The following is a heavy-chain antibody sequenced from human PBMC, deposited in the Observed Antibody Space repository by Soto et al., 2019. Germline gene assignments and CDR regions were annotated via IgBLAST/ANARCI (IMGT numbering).Heavy chain of an antibody. CDR3: ARVTWDSSIFGAVDI. J-gene: IGHJ3*02. CDR1: GFTFSNYF. Sequence: QEQLVESGGGLVKPGGSLRLSCAASGFTFSNYFLTWIRQTPGKGLEWISYISGSSTYTDYADSVKGRFTISRDNAKNSLYLQMNILRSDDTAVYYCARVTWDSSIFGAVDIWGQGTMVTVSS. V-gene: IGHV3-11*06. D-gene: IGHD6-13*01. CDR2: ISGSSTYT.